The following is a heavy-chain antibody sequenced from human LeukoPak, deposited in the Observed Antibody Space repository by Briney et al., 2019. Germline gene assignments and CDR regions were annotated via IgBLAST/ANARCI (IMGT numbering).Heavy chain of an antibody. J-gene: IGHJ4*02. Sequence: GGSLRLSCAASGFTVSSNYMSWVRQAPGKGLEWVSVIYSGGSTYYADSVKGRFTISRDNSKNTLYLQMNSLRAEDTAVYYCARESITYGSGSFDYWGQGTLVTVSS. V-gene: IGHV3-53*01. CDR2: IYSGGST. CDR1: GFTVSSNY. CDR3: ARESITYGSGSFDY. D-gene: IGHD3-10*01.